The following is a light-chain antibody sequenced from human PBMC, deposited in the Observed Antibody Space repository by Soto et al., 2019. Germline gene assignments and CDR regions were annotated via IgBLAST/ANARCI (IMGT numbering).Light chain of an antibody. CDR1: QSVSTNY. J-gene: IGKJ1*01. V-gene: IGKV3-20*01. CDR2: DAT. CDR3: QHYGASSWT. Sequence: EVVVTQSPVILSLSPGDRATLSCRTSQSVSTNYLAWYQQQKPGQAPRLLIYDATRRAPGVPDRFSGSGSGTDFTLAISGLEPADFVMYYCQHYGASSWTFGQGTKVEI.